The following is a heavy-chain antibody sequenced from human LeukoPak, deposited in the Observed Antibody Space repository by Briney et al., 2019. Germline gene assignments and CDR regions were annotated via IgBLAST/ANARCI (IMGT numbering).Heavy chain of an antibody. D-gene: IGHD3-16*02. Sequence: SENLSLTCAVYGGSFSGYYWSWIRQPPGKGLEWIGEINHSGSTNYNPSLKSRVTISVDTSKNQFSLKLSSVTAADTAVYYCGRWGAGGIYLYLNYGGQGTLVTVSS. CDR3: GRWGAGGIYLYLNY. CDR2: INHSGST. CDR1: GGSFSGYY. J-gene: IGHJ4*02. V-gene: IGHV4-34*01.